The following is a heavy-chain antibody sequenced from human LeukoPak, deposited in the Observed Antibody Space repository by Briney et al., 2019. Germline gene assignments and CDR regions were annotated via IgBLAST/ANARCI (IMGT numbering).Heavy chain of an antibody. CDR1: GFSFGSEA. CDR3: AKDRGFGWFDP. J-gene: IGHJ5*02. CDR2: ISPGGGTT. V-gene: IGHV3-23*01. D-gene: IGHD3-16*01. Sequence: GGSLRLSCVVSGFSFGSEAMSWVRQAPGRGLEWVSSISPGGGTTYYADSVKGRFTISRDNSKNTLYLQMNSLRAEDTAVYYCAKDRGFGWFDPWGQGTLVTVSS.